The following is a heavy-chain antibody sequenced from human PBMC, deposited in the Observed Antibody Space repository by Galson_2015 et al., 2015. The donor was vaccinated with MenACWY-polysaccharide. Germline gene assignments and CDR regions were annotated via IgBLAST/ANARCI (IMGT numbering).Heavy chain of an antibody. CDR2: MNPNSGNT. J-gene: IGHJ4*02. Sequence: SVKVSCKASGYTFTSYDINWVRQATGQGLEWMGWMNPNSGNTGYAQKFQGRVTMTRNTSISTAYMELSSLRSEDTAVYYCARWGGDYDFWSGYSAGGFDYWGQGTLVTVSS. CDR3: ARWGGDYDFWSGYSAGGFDY. D-gene: IGHD3-3*01. V-gene: IGHV1-8*01. CDR1: GYTFTSYD.